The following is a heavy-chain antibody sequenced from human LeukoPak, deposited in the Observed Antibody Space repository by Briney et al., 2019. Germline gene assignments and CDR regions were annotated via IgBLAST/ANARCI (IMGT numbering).Heavy chain of an antibody. D-gene: IGHD1-1*01. CDR1: GFTFSSYW. Sequence: GGSLRLSCAASGFTFSSYWMSWVRQAPGKGLEWVSAISGSGGSTYYADSVKGRFTISRDNSKNTLYLQMNSLRAEDTAVYYCAKDKRGSLEYFDYWGQGTLVTVSS. V-gene: IGHV3-23*01. J-gene: IGHJ4*02. CDR3: AKDKRGSLEYFDY. CDR2: ISGSGGST.